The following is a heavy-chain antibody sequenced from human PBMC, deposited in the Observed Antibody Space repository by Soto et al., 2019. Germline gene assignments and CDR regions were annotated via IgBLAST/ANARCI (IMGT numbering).Heavy chain of an antibody. CDR1: GFTFSSYA. Sequence: QVQLVESGGGVVQPGRSLRLSCAASGFTFSSYAMHWVRQAPGKGLEWVAVISYDGSNKYYADSVKGRFTISRDNSKNTLYLKMNSLRAEDTAVYYCARDEGGSGNRHYYGMDVWGQGTTVTVSS. J-gene: IGHJ6*02. CDR2: ISYDGSNK. D-gene: IGHD3-10*01. CDR3: ARDEGGSGNRHYYGMDV. V-gene: IGHV3-30-3*01.